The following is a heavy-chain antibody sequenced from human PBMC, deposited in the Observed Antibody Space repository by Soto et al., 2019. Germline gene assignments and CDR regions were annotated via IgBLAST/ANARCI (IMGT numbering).Heavy chain of an antibody. J-gene: IGHJ4*02. CDR3: ARSSKRPYYYDSSGYCLAY. CDR2: INPNSGGT. D-gene: IGHD3-22*01. V-gene: IGHV1-2*02. CDR1: GYTFSGYY. Sequence: SSVKVSCKASGYTFSGYYMHWVRQAPGQGLEWMGWINPNSGGTNYAQKFQGRVTMTRDTSISTAYMELSRLRSDDTAVYYCARSSKRPYYYDSSGYCLAYWGQGTLVTVSS.